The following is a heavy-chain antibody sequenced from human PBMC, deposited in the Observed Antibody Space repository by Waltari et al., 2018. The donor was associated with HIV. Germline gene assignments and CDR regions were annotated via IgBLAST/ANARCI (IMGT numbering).Heavy chain of an antibody. D-gene: IGHD4-17*01. CDR3: ARRPSPAAMGVVYAAYVANYFDP. J-gene: IGHJ5*02. Sequence: QVHLVTSGSESKNPAASVTLACRTSGYSFPPYAMLCMRQAPGQGLGWRRWTNTNTGKPTYAQGFTERFVFPLDTSVSTAYLQISSLKAEDTAVYYFARRPSPAAMGVVYAAYVANYFDPWRQGTLVTASS. CDR1: GYSFPPYA. V-gene: IGHV7-4-1*02. CDR2: TNTNTGKP.